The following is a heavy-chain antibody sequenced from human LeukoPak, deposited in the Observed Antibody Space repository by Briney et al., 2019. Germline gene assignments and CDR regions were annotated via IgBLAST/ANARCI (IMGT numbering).Heavy chain of an antibody. CDR3: ARGGWLPDY. V-gene: IGHV3-7*01. CDR2: IKQDGSEK. D-gene: IGHD3-22*01. Sequence: GGSLRLSCAASGFTFSRYWISWVRQAPGKGLEWVANIKQDGSEKYYVDSVKGRFTISRDNAKNSLYLQMNSLRAGDTAVYYCARGGWLPDYWGQGTLVTVSS. J-gene: IGHJ4*02. CDR1: GFTFSRYW.